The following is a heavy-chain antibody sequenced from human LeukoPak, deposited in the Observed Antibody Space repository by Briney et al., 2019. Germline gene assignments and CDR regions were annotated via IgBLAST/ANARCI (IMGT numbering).Heavy chain of an antibody. CDR2: VSHDGCNQ. Sequence: GGSLRLSCAASGVTFSSFEMYWVRQPLDKGLERVALVSHDGCNQYYAVSVRGRFTISRDNYKNTVYLKMNSRRTEDTAIYYCARRYYYDNSGYYYAVDYWGQGTLVTVSS. CDR1: GVTFSSFE. CDR3: ARRYYYDNSGYYYAVDY. V-gene: IGHV3-30-3*01. D-gene: IGHD3-22*01. J-gene: IGHJ4*02.